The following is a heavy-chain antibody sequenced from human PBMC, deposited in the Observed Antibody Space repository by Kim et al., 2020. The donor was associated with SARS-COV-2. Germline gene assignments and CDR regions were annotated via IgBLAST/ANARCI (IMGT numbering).Heavy chain of an antibody. V-gene: IGHV3-11*01. D-gene: IGHD2-15*01. Sequence: TTYHAESVKGRLPIPRTNAKNSMYLQMKSLRAEDTAVYYCARERGRAFDYWGQGTLVTVSS. CDR3: ARERGRAFDY. CDR2: TT. J-gene: IGHJ4*02.